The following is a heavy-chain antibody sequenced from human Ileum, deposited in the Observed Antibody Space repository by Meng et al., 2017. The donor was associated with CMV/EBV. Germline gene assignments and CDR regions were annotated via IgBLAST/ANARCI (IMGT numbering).Heavy chain of an antibody. J-gene: IGHJ4*02. CDR2: IYSGGST. D-gene: IGHD3-9*01. CDR1: GFTVSSNY. V-gene: IGHV3-66*02. Sequence: GGSLRLSCAASGFTVSSNYMSWVRQAPGKGLEWVSVIYSGGSTYYADSVKGRFTISRDNSKNTLYLQMNSLRAEDTAVYYCAKVLTGSLYYFESWGQGSLVTVSS. CDR3: AKVLTGSLYYFES.